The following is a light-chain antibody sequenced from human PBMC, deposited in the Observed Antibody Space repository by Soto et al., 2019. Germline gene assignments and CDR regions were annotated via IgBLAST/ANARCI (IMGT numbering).Light chain of an antibody. V-gene: IGKV1-39*01. CDR2: GAS. Sequence: DIHMSQSASVVTASVGDRVTITCRASQSIGKHLNWYQKKPGKAPKFLIYGASTLQSGVPSRFTGSGSGTDFTLTVNSLQAEDFATYYCQQSYTSPTTSGQATRLEI. CDR3: QQSYTSPTT. CDR1: QSIGKH. J-gene: IGKJ5*01.